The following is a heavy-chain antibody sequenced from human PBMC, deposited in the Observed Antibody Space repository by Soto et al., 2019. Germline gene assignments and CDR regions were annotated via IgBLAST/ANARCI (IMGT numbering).Heavy chain of an antibody. CDR2: IYYSGST. J-gene: IGHJ6*03. V-gene: IGHV4-59*08. CDR1: GGSISSYY. Sequence: QVQLQESGPGLVKPSETLSLTCTVSGGSISSYYWSWIRQPPGKGLEWIGYIYYSGSTNYNPSLKSRATISVDTSKNQFSLKLSSVTAADTAVYYCARMGCSSTSCYARGTDYYYYYMDVWGKGTTVTVSS. CDR3: ARMGCSSTSCYARGTDYYYYYMDV. D-gene: IGHD2-2*01.